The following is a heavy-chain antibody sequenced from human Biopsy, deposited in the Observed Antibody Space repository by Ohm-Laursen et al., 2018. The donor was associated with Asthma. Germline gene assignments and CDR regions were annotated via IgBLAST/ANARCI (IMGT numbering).Heavy chain of an antibody. CDR2: HHLSGYT. CDR3: ARGNSSRLSQWELLLSGGKRAHSYYGMDV. Sequence: SETLSLTCTVYGGSFSSNYWSWIRQTPGKGLEWLGDHHLSGYTKYNPSPRNRIALSVDTSQNQFSLRLTSVTVADTAVYYFARGNSSRLSQWELLLSGGKRAHSYYGMDVWGQGATVTVSS. J-gene: IGHJ6*02. CDR1: GGSFSSNY. D-gene: IGHD1-26*01. V-gene: IGHV4-34*01.